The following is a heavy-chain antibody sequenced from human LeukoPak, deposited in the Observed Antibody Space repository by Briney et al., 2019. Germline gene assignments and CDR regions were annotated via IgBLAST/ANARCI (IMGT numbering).Heavy chain of an antibody. CDR2: ISGSGVST. D-gene: IGHD2-21*01. J-gene: IGHJ6*03. V-gene: IGHV3-23*01. Sequence: GGSLRLSCAASGFTFSSYAMSWVRQAPGKGLEWVSAISGSGVSTYYADSVKGRFTVSRDNSKNTLYLQMSSLRAEDTAVYYCAKGPPLHYYYYMDVWGKGTTVTVSS. CDR3: AKGPPLHYYYYMDV. CDR1: GFTFSSYA.